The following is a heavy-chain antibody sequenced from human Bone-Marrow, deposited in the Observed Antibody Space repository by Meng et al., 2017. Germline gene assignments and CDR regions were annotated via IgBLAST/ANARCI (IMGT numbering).Heavy chain of an antibody. CDR1: GFIFSHYG. CDR3: ARLSDNDAFDI. V-gene: IGHV1-18*01. J-gene: IGHJ3*02. CDR2: ISSYNGDT. Sequence: ASVNVSCKPSGFIFSHYGINRVRQAPGQGLEWMGWISSYNGDTHYAQTLQDRVTMTADTSTSTAYMELRSLRSDDTAFYYCARLSDNDAFDIWGQGTLVTVSS. D-gene: IGHD3-9*01.